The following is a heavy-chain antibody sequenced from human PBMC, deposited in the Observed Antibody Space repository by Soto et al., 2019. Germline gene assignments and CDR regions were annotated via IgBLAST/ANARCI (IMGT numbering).Heavy chain of an antibody. CDR3: ARHLGITGTSYYFDY. D-gene: IGHD1-20*01. CDR1: GYSFTSYW. Sequence: PGESLKISCRGSGYSFTSYWIGWVRQMPGKGLEWMGIIYPGDSDTRYSPSFQGQVTISADKSISTAYLQWSSLKASDTAMYYCARHLGITGTSYYFDYWGQGTLVTVSS. CDR2: IYPGDSDT. J-gene: IGHJ4*02. V-gene: IGHV5-51*01.